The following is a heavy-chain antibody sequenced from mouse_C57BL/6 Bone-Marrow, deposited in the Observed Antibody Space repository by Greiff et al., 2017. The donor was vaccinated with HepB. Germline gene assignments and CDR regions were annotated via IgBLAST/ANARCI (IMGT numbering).Heavy chain of an antibody. CDR1: GYTFTDYE. V-gene: IGHV1-15*01. CDR3: TRYGGSPAWFAY. Sequence: VKVVESGAELVRPGASVTLSCKASGYTFTDYEMHWVKQTPVHGLEWIGAIDPETGGTAYNQKFKGKAILTADKSSSTAYMELRSLTSEDSAVYYCTRYGGSPAWFAYWGQGTRVTVSA. CDR2: IDPETGGT. J-gene: IGHJ3*01. D-gene: IGHD1-1*01.